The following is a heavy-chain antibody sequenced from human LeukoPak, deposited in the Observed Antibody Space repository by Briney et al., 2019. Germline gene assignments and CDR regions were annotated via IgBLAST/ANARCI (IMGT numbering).Heavy chain of an antibody. V-gene: IGHV3-7*01. Sequence: PGGSLRLSCAASGFTLSISWMTWVRQAPGKGLEWVTNINRDGSQMDYLDSVKGRFTISRDSANNALYLQMNSLRAEDTAVYYCARGGLTAGFDYWGQGTLVTVSS. J-gene: IGHJ4*02. CDR2: INRDGSQM. CDR3: ARGGLTAGFDY. CDR1: GFTLSISW.